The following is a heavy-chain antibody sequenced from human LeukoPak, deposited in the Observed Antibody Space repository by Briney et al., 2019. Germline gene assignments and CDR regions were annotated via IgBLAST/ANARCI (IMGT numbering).Heavy chain of an antibody. CDR1: GFTFSSYS. Sequence: GGSLRLSRAASGFTFSSYSMNWVRQAPGKGLEWVSSISSSSSYIYYADSVKGRFTISRDNAKNSLYLQMNSLRAEDTAVYYCARFGWDYYYMDVWGKGTTVTVSS. CDR3: ARFGWDYYYMDV. CDR2: ISSSSSYI. V-gene: IGHV3-21*01. J-gene: IGHJ6*03. D-gene: IGHD3-10*01.